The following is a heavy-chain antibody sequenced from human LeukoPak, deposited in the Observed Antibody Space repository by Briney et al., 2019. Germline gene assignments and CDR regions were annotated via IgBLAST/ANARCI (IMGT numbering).Heavy chain of an antibody. D-gene: IGHD6-13*01. Sequence: GGSLNLPCVFPGFPFSNYWMTWFRQAPGKGREWVANIKQDESEKHYVDSVKGRFTISRDNAKNSLYLQMNSLRAEDTAVYYCARGSARIAENYFDYWGQGNLVTVSS. J-gene: IGHJ4*02. CDR3: ARGSARIAENYFDY. CDR1: GFPFSNYW. CDR2: IKQDESEK. V-gene: IGHV3-7*03.